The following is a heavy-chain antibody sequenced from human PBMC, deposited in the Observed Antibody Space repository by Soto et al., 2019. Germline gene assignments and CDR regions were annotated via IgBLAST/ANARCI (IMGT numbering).Heavy chain of an antibody. CDR3: ARDLSGPLDY. V-gene: IGHV3-33*01. CDR2: IWFDGSNK. CDR1: GFTFSNYG. Sequence: QVQLVESGGGVVQPGRSLRLSCTASGFTFSNYGMHWVRQAPGKGLEWVALIWFDGSNKYYADSVKGRFSIYRDISKNTLYLQMNSLRVEDTAVYYCARDLSGPLDYWGQGPLVTVSS. J-gene: IGHJ4*02. D-gene: IGHD3-16*02.